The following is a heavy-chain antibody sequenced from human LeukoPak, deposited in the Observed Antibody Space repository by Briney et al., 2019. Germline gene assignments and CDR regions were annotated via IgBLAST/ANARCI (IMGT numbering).Heavy chain of an antibody. CDR3: VTERERRWLF. D-gene: IGHD4-23*01. V-gene: IGHV4-38-2*02. J-gene: IGHJ4*01. Sequence: SETLSLTCTVSGYSISSGYYWGWIRQPPGKGLEWIGNIFHTGDTQYNPSLQSRVTLSVDTSKNQFSLNLHSVTAADTAVYYCVTERERRWLFWAHGTLVTVSS. CDR1: GYSISSGYY. CDR2: IFHTGDT.